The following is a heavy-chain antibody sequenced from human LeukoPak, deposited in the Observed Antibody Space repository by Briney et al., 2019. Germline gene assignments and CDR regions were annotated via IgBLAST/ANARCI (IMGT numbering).Heavy chain of an antibody. V-gene: IGHV4-34*01. CDR1: GGSFSGYY. Sequence: SETLSLTCAVYGGSFSGYYWSWIRQPPGKGLEWIGEINHSGSTNYNPSLKSRVTISVDTSKNQFSLKLSSVTAADTAVYYCARGRSYYDSSGYYYAPLFFFDYWGQGTLVTVSS. D-gene: IGHD3-22*01. J-gene: IGHJ4*02. CDR2: INHSGST. CDR3: ARGRSYYDSSGYYYAPLFFFDY.